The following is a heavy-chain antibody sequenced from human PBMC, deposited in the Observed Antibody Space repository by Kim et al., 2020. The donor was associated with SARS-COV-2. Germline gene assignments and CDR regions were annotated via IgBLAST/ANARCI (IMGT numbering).Heavy chain of an antibody. J-gene: IGHJ6*02. CDR3: ARAPRYYGSGSQSPYYYYGMDV. CDR2: INHSGST. V-gene: IGHV4-34*01. D-gene: IGHD3-10*01. Sequence: SETLSLTCAVYGGSFSGYYWSWIRQPPGKGLEWIGEINHSGSTNYNPSLKSRVTISVDTSKNQFSLKLSSVTAADTAVYYCARAPRYYGSGSQSPYYYYGMDVWGQGTTVTVSS. CDR1: GGSFSGYY.